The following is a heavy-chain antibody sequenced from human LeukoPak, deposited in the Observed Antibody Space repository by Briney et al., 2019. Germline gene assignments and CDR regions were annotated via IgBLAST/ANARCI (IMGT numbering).Heavy chain of an antibody. V-gene: IGHV1-18*01. CDR2: ISAYNGNT. J-gene: IGHJ4*02. CDR1: GYTFTSYG. CDR3: ARAQYSSSWPKFDY. D-gene: IGHD6-13*01. Sequence: ASVKVSCKASGYTFTSYGISWVRRAPGQGLEWMGWISAYNGNTNYAQKLQGRVTMTTDTSTSTAYMELRSLRSDDTAVYYCARAQYSSSWPKFDYWGQGTLVTVSS.